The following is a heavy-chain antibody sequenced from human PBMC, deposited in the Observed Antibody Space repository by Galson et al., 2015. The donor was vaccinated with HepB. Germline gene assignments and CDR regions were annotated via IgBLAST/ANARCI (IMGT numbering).Heavy chain of an antibody. CDR2: INPSGGRT. V-gene: IGHV1-46*01. J-gene: IGHJ5*02. D-gene: IGHD3-22*01. CDR1: GYTFTSYY. Sequence: SVKVSCKASGYTFTSYYMHWVRQAPGQGLEWMGTINPSGGRTSYAQKFQGRVTMTRDTSTSTVYMELSSLRSEDMAVYYCARSTFDSSGWNPWGQGTLVTVSS. CDR3: ARSTFDSSGWNP.